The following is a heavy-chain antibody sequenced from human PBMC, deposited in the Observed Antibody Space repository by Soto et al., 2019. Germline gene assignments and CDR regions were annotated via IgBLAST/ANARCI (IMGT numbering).Heavy chain of an antibody. CDR3: AREMTTMGDAFDI. CDR1: GFTFSSYA. D-gene: IGHD4-17*01. Sequence: GGSLRLSCAASGFTFSSYAMHWVRQAPGKGLEWVAVISYDGSNKYYADSVKGRFTISRDNSKNTLYLQMNSLRAEDTAGYYCAREMTTMGDAFDIWGQGTMVTVSS. V-gene: IGHV3-30-3*01. CDR2: ISYDGSNK. J-gene: IGHJ3*02.